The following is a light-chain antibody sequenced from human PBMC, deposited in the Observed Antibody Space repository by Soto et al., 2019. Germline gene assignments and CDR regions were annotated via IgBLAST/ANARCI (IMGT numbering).Light chain of an antibody. J-gene: IGKJ1*01. CDR2: DAS. CDR1: QTISTF. CDR3: QQSYNTLTWT. Sequence: DIQMTQSPSSLSASVGDRVIITCRASQTISTFLNWYQQKPGEAPRVLIYDASTLQTGVPSGFSGSGYGTDFTLTISSLQPEDFASYYCQQSYNTLTWTFGQGTKVDI. V-gene: IGKV1-39*01.